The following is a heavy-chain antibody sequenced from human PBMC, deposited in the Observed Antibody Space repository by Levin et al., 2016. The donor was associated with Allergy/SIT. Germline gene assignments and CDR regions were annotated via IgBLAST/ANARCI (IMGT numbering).Heavy chain of an antibody. CDR1: GFTFSSYS. D-gene: IGHD1-26*01. J-gene: IGHJ5*02. V-gene: IGHV3-21*01. Sequence: GESLKISCAASGFTFSSYSMNWVRQAPGKGLEWVSSISSSSSYIYYADSVKGRFTISRDNAKNSLYLQMNSLRAEDTAVYYCARVATGSFNWFDPWGQGTLVTVSS. CDR3: ARVATGSFNWFDP. CDR2: ISSSSSYI.